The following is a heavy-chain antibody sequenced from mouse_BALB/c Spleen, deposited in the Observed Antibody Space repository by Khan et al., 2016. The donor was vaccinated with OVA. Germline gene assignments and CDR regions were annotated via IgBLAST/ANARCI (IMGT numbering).Heavy chain of an antibody. V-gene: IGHV1S41*01. CDR2: IGPGSGST. Sequence: DLVKPGASVKLSCKASGYTFTSYWINWIKQRPGQGLEWIGRIGPGSGSTYYNEVFKGKATLTVDTSSSTAYIQLSSLSSEDSAVYFCARENSYGRTCCAMDYWGQGTSVTVSS. J-gene: IGHJ4*01. D-gene: IGHD1-1*01. CDR1: GYTFTSYW. CDR3: ARENSYGRTCCAMDY.